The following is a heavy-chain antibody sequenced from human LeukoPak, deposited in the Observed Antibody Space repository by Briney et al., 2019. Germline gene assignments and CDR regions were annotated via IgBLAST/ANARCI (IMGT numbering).Heavy chain of an antibody. D-gene: IGHD5-12*01. Sequence: SETLSLTCTVSGGSISSYYWSWIRQPPGKGLEWIGYIYYGGSTNYNPSLKSRVTISVDTSKNQFSLKLSSVTAADTAVYYCARGPWQYYFDYWGQGTLVTVSS. J-gene: IGHJ4*02. CDR2: IYYGGST. CDR1: GGSISSYY. CDR3: ARGPWQYYFDY. V-gene: IGHV4-59*01.